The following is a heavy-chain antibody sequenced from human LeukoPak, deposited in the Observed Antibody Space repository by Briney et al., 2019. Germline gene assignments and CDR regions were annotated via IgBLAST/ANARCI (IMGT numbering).Heavy chain of an antibody. V-gene: IGHV4-59*01. J-gene: IGHJ1*01. CDR2: IYYSGST. CDR3: ARTEYYDILTGYLPFQH. Sequence: SETLSLTCTVSGGSISSYYWSWIRQPPGKGLEWIGYIYYSGSTNYNPSLKSRVTISVDTSKNQFSLKLSSVTAADTAVYYCARTEYYDILTGYLPFQHWGQGTLVTVSS. D-gene: IGHD3-9*01. CDR1: GGSISSYY.